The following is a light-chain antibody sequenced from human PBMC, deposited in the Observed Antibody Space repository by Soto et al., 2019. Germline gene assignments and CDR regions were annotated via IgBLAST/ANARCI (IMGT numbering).Light chain of an antibody. CDR3: CSYASSGTYV. Sequence: QSALTQPASVSGSPGQSITISCTGTSSDVGSYNLVSWYQQHPGKAPKLMIYEGGKRPSGISSRFSGSKSGNTASLTISGLQAEDEADFYCCSYASSGTYVFGTGTKVTVL. CDR1: SSDVGSYNL. J-gene: IGLJ1*01. V-gene: IGLV2-23*01. CDR2: EGG.